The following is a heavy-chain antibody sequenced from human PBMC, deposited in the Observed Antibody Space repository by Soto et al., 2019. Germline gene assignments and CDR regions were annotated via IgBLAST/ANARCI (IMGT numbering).Heavy chain of an antibody. V-gene: IGHV1-8*01. CDR1: GYTFTSYD. J-gene: IGHJ4*02. Sequence: QVQLVQSGAEVKKPGASVKVSCKASGYTFTSYDINWVRQATGQGLEWMGWMNPNSGNAGYAQKFQGRVTMTRNTCLSTAYMELSSVRSEDPAVYYCARGWSEYMWGSYRRGGYFDYWGQGALVTVSS. CDR2: MNPNSGNA. D-gene: IGHD3-16*02. CDR3: ARGWSEYMWGSYRRGGYFDY.